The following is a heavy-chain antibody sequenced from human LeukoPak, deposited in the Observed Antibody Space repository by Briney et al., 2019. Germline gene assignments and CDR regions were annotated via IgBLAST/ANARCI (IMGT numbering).Heavy chain of an antibody. CDR1: GWSVSSGSYY. CDR3: AREGNWFDP. CDR2: MYYRGSS. Sequence: SETLSLTCTVSGWSVSSGSYYWSWVRQSPGKGLEWIGCMYYRGSSNYNPSLKSRVTILVDTSKNQFSLKLSSVTAADTAVYYCAREGNWFDPWGRGTLVTVSS. J-gene: IGHJ5*02. V-gene: IGHV4-61*01.